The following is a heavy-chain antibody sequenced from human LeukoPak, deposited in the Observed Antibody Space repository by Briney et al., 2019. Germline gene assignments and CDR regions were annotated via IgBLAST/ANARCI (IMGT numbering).Heavy chain of an antibody. D-gene: IGHD2-15*01. Sequence: GGSLRLSCAASRFTFSSYSMNWVRQAPGKGLEWVSSISSSSSYIYYADSVKGRFTISRDNAKNSLCLQMNSLRAEDTAVYYCARDPRYCSGGSCLGWFDPWGQGTLVTVSS. CDR2: ISSSSSYI. J-gene: IGHJ5*02. CDR3: ARDPRYCSGGSCLGWFDP. V-gene: IGHV3-21*01. CDR1: RFTFSSYS.